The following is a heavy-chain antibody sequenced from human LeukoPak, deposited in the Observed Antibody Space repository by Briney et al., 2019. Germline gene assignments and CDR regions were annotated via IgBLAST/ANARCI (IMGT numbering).Heavy chain of an antibody. D-gene: IGHD3-22*01. CDR1: GGSFSGYY. Sequence: SETLSLTCAVYGGSFSGYYWSWIRQPPGKGLEWIGEINHSGSTNYNPSLKSRVTISVDTSKNQFSLKLSSVPAADTAVYYCARGREDYYDSSGYHDGYYWGQGTLVTVSS. V-gene: IGHV4-34*01. J-gene: IGHJ4*02. CDR2: INHSGST. CDR3: ARGREDYYDSSGYHDGYY.